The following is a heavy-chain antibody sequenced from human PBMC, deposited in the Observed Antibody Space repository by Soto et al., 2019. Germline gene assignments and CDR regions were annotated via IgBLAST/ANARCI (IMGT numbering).Heavy chain of an antibody. CDR2: ITNGGRSI. J-gene: IGHJ4*02. CDR1: GFTFSDYE. CDR3: VRRMASPDQ. V-gene: IGHV3-48*03. D-gene: IGHD2-15*01. Sequence: GGSLRLSCTASGFTFSDYEMNWVRQAPGKGLEWVSYITNGGRSIYYADSVKGRFIISRDNAENSLYLQMNSLRPEDTAVYYCVRRMASPDQWGQGTLVTVSS.